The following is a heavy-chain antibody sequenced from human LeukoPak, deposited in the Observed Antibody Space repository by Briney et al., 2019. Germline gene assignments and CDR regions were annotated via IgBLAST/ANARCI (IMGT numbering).Heavy chain of an antibody. CDR3: AREVEGFDY. V-gene: IGHV1-69*05. Sequence: GASVKVSCKASGGTFSSYAISWVRQAPGQGLEWMGGIIPIFGTANYAQKLQGRVTMTTDTSTSTAYMELSSLRSEDTAVYYCAREVEGFDYWGQGTLVTVSS. CDR1: GGTFSSYA. J-gene: IGHJ4*02. CDR2: IIPIFGTA.